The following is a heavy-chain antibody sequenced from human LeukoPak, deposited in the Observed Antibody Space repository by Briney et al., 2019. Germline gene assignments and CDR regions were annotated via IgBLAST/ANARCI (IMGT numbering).Heavy chain of an antibody. D-gene: IGHD6-13*01. CDR3: ARPMYSSSWYTYYFDY. Sequence: PGGSLRLSCAASGFTFSSYWMSWVRQAPGTGLEWVANIKQDGSEKYYVDSVKGRFTISRDNAKNSLYLQMNSLRVEDTAVYYCARPMYSSSWYTYYFDYWGQGTLVTVSS. CDR1: GFTFSSYW. J-gene: IGHJ4*02. CDR2: IKQDGSEK. V-gene: IGHV3-7*01.